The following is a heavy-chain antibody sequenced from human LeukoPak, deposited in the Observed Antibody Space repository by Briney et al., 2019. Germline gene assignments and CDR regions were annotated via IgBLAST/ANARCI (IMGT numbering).Heavy chain of an antibody. CDR1: GGSISSGSYY. V-gene: IGHV4-61*02. J-gene: IGHJ5*02. CDR3: ARRIGYSSSQSYNWFDP. Sequence: SQTLSLTCTVSGGSISSGSYYWSWIRQPAGKGLEWIGRIYTSGSTNYNPSLKSRVTISVDTSKNQFSLKLSSVTAADTAVYYCARRIGYSSSQSYNWFDPWGQGTLVTVSS. D-gene: IGHD6-13*01. CDR2: IYTSGST.